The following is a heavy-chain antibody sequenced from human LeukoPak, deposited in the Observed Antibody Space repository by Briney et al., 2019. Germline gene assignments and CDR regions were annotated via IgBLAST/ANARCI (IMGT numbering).Heavy chain of an antibody. D-gene: IGHD1-26*01. J-gene: IGHJ4*02. CDR2: MYYSGST. CDR1: GGSLTSSSYY. V-gene: IGHV4-39*07. Sequence: PSETLSLTCTVSGGSLTSSSYYWGWIRQPPGKGLEWIASMYYSGSTYNNPSLKSRVTISGDTSKNQFSLKLKYVTAADTAVYYCAGTMESVSFTTFDYWGQGTLVTVSS. CDR3: AGTMESVSFTTFDY.